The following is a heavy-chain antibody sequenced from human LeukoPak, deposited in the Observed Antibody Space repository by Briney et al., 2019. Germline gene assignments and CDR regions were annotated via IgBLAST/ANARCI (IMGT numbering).Heavy chain of an antibody. CDR1: GYTLTELS. CDR3: ARGLEQQLVRGEFDY. CDR2: INAGNGNT. D-gene: IGHD6-13*01. V-gene: IGHV1-3*01. Sequence: ASVKVSCKVSGYTLTELSMHWVRQAPGKGLEWMGWINAGNGNTKYSQKFQGRVTITRDTSASTAYMELSSLRSEDTAVYYCARGLEQQLVRGEFDYWGQGTLVTVSS. J-gene: IGHJ4*02.